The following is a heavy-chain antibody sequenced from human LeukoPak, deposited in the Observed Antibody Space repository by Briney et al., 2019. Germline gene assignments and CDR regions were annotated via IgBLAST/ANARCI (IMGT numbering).Heavy chain of an antibody. V-gene: IGHV4-59*01. Sequence: PSGTLSLTCTVSGGSISSYYWSWIRQPPGKGLEWIGYIYYSGSTNYNPSLKSRVTISVDTSKNQFSLKLSSVTAADTAVYYCARDRIAAHRDWGQGTLVTVSS. CDR2: IYYSGST. D-gene: IGHD6-6*01. CDR1: GGSISSYY. J-gene: IGHJ4*02. CDR3: ARDRIAAHRD.